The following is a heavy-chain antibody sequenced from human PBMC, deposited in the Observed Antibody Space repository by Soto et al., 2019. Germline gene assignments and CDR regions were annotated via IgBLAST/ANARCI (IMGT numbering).Heavy chain of an antibody. D-gene: IGHD4-17*01. CDR2: IYSGGST. CDR1: GFSVSSNY. V-gene: IGHV3-53*01. J-gene: IGHJ2*01. Sequence: PGGSLRLSCVVSGFSVSSNYMSWARQAPGKGLDWVSVIYSGGSTSYADSVKGRFTISRDDSKNILYLQMNSLRAEDTAVYYCARVDYGDYGWYFDLWGRGTLVTVSS. CDR3: ARVDYGDYGWYFDL.